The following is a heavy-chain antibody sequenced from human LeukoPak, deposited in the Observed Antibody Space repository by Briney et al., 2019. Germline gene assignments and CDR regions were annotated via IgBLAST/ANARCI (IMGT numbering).Heavy chain of an antibody. CDR1: GFTLSSYS. CDR2: ISSSSSYI. CDR3: ARDYYGSASDDAFDI. J-gene: IGHJ3*02. D-gene: IGHD3-10*01. V-gene: IGHV3-21*01. Sequence: GGSLRLSCAASGFTLSSYSMNWVRQAPGKGLEWVSSISSSSSYIYYADSVKGRFTISRDNAKNSLYLQMNSLRAEDTAVYYCARDYYGSASDDAFDIWGQGTMVTVSS.